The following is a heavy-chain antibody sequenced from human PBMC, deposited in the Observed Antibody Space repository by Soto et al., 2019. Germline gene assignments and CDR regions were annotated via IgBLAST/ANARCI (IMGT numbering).Heavy chain of an antibody. J-gene: IGHJ5*02. D-gene: IGHD4-4*01. CDR2: MSGSSSTT. CDR3: AKGLAVSNNFFDP. CDR1: GLTFSNYA. Sequence: VRLLESGGGLVKPGGSLRLSCATSGLTFSNYAMSWVRQAPGGGLEWVSSMSGSSSTTYYADSVRGRFTISRDRSKNTLYLQMSSLRADDTAMYYCAKGLAVSNNFFDPWGQGTLVTVSS. V-gene: IGHV3-23*01.